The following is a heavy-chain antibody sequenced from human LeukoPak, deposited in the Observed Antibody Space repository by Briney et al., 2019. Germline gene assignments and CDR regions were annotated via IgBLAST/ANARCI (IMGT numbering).Heavy chain of an antibody. Sequence: SGTLSLTCAVSGDSVSSDNWWSWVRQPPGNGLEWIGEIYHSGATNYKSSLKSRVTISMDKSKNQFSLNVNFVTAADTAVYYCVRANRGTYLIYWGQGTLVTVSS. CDR1: GDSVSSDNW. V-gene: IGHV4-4*02. CDR2: IYHSGAT. D-gene: IGHD1-26*01. CDR3: VRANRGTYLIY. J-gene: IGHJ4*02.